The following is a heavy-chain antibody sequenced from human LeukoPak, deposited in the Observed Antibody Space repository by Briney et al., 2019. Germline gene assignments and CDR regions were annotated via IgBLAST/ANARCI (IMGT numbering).Heavy chain of an antibody. V-gene: IGHV4-59*01. D-gene: IGHD2-21*01. CDR3: ARGDFYIGFDY. CDR1: GCSISSYY. Sequence: SETLSLTCTVSGCSISSYYWSWIRQPPGKGLELIWYISYSGSTNSNPSLTSRVTISVDSSKNQFSLKLRSVTAADTAVYYCARGDFYIGFDYWGQGTLVTVPS. J-gene: IGHJ4*02. CDR2: ISYSGST.